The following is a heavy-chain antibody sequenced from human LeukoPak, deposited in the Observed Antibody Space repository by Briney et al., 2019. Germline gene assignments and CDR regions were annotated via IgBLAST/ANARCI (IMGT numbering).Heavy chain of an antibody. V-gene: IGHV3-30*13. D-gene: IGHD3-16*02. CDR2: ITYDGSTK. Sequence: PGGSLRLSCAASGFMFSSYWMHWVRQAPGKGLEWATLITYDGSTKYYADSVKGRFTISRDNSKNRLYLQMDSLRGEDTAVYYCAKDRSWHGLEYWGQGALVTVSS. CDR3: AKDRSWHGLEY. CDR1: GFMFSSYW. J-gene: IGHJ4*02.